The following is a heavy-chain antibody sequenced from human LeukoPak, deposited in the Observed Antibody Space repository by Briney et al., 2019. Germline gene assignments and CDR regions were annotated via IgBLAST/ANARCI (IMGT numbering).Heavy chain of an antibody. D-gene: IGHD3-10*01. V-gene: IGHV3-30-3*01. Sequence: PGRSLRLSCAASGFTFSSYAMHWVRQAPGKGLEWVAVISYDGSNKYYADSVKGRFTISRDNSKNTLYLQMTSLRAEDTAVYYCARDRWDYYGSGSYYRPDGMDVWGQGTTVTVCS. CDR1: GFTFSSYA. CDR2: ISYDGSNK. J-gene: IGHJ6*02. CDR3: ARDRWDYYGSGSYYRPDGMDV.